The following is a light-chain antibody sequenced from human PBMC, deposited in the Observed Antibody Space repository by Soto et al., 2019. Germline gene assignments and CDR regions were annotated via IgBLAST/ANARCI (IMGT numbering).Light chain of an antibody. CDR1: QGMSNY. CDR3: QKYNSAPLT. J-gene: IGKJ4*01. CDR2: AAS. V-gene: IGKV1-27*01. Sequence: DIQMTQSPSYLSASVGDRVTITCRASQGMSNYLAWYQQKPGKVPKLLIYAASTLQSGVPSRFSGSGSGTDFTLTISSLQPEDVATDYCQKYNSAPLTFVGGTKVEIK.